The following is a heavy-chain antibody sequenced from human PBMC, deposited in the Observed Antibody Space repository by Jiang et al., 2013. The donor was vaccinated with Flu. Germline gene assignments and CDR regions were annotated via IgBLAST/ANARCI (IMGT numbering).Heavy chain of an antibody. CDR1: GGSISSGGYY. Sequence: SLTCTVSGGSISSGGYYWSWIRQHPGKGLEWIGYIYYSGSTYYNPSLKSRVTISVDTSKNQFSLKLSSVTAADTAVYYCARVGDYDILTSWFDPWGQGTLVTVSS. CDR2: IYYSGST. V-gene: IGHV4-31*03. D-gene: IGHD3-9*01. J-gene: IGHJ5*02. CDR3: ARVGDYDILTSWFDP.